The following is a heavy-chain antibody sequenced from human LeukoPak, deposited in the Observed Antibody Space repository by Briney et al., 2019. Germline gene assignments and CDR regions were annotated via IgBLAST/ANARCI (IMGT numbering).Heavy chain of an antibody. CDR1: GDSISNYY. D-gene: IGHD3-10*01. V-gene: IGHV4-4*07. CDR3: ARVSLVRGAPDYYFDY. Sequence: SETLSLTCTVSGDSISNYYWSWIRQPAGEGLEWIGRIYTSGSTNYNPSLKSRVTASVDTSKNQFSLKLSSVTAADTAVYYCARVSLVRGAPDYYFDYWGQGTLVTVSS. CDR2: IYTSGST. J-gene: IGHJ4*02.